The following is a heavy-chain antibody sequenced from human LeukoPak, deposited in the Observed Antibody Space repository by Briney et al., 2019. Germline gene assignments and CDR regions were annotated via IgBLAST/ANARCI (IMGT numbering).Heavy chain of an antibody. CDR3: ARDQWVGVSVY. J-gene: IGHJ4*02. V-gene: IGHV3-21*01. D-gene: IGHD3-10*01. CDR1: GFTFSSYS. CDR2: ISSSSSYI. Sequence: GGSLRLSCAASGFTFSSYSMNWVRQAPGKGLXXVSSISSSSSYIYYADSVKGRFTISRDNAKNSLYLQMNSLRAEDTAVYYCARDQWVGVSVYWGQGTLVTVSS.